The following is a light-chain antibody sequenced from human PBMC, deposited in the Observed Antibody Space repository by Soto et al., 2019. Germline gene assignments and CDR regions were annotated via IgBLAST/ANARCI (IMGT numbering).Light chain of an antibody. V-gene: IGKV1-5*03. Sequence: DVQMTQSPSTLSASVVDRVTITCRASQSIGTSLAWYQQRPGKAPNLLIYRASSLQSGVPSRFTGSGSGTEFTLTINSLRPDDFAPYHCQQYCFSHTFGGGTRVEIK. CDR1: QSIGTS. CDR2: RAS. CDR3: QQYCFSHT. J-gene: IGKJ4*01.